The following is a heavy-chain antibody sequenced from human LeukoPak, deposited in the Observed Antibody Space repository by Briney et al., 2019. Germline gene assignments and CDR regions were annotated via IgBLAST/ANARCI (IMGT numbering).Heavy chain of an antibody. CDR2: IKVDGSEK. J-gene: IGHJ4*02. CDR1: GFTFSGFW. V-gene: IGHV3-7*01. Sequence: GSLRLSCAASGFTFSGFWMSWVRQAPGKGLEWVANIKVDGSEKNYVDSVRGRFTISRDNAKNSLYLQMNSLRAEDTAVYYCTRNGRSLDYWGQGTLVTVSS. D-gene: IGHD2-15*01. CDR3: TRNGRSLDY.